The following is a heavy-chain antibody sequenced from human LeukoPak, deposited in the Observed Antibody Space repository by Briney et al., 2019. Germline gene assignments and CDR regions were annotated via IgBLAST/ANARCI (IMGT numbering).Heavy chain of an antibody. CDR2: IGGSGSST. V-gene: IGHV3-23*01. D-gene: IGHD5-18*01. CDR1: GFTFNSYA. J-gene: IGHJ4*02. Sequence: GGSLRLSCEATGFTFNSYATSWVRQAPGKGLEWVSGIGGSGSSTYYADSVKGRFTISRDNSKNTLYLQMNSLRAEDTAIYYCARELWFDYWGQGTLVTVSS. CDR3: ARELWFDY.